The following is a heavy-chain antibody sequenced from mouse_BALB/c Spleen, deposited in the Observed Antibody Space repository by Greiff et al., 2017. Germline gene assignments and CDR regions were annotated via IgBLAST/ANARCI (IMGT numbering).Heavy chain of an antibody. V-gene: IGHV1-54*01. CDR2: INPGSGGT. D-gene: IGHD2-1*01. CDR1: GYAFTNYL. J-gene: IGHJ3*01. CDR3: ARAGNPAWFAY. Sequence: VKLMESGAELVRPGTSVKVSCKASGYAFTNYLIEWVKQRPGQGLEWIGVINPGSGGTNYNEKFKGKATLTADKSSSTAYMQLSSLTSDDSAVYFCARAGNPAWFAYWGQGTLVTVSA.